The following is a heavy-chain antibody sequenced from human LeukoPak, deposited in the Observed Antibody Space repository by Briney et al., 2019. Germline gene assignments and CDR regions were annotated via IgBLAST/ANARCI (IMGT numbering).Heavy chain of an antibody. Sequence: PGGSLRLSCAASGFTFSSSDMNWVRQAPGKGLEWVSYISSSSSYTNYADSVKGRFTISRDNAKNSLYLQMNSLRAEDTAVYYCARDRGGARGYWGQGTLVTVSS. D-gene: IGHD3-16*01. CDR1: GFTFSSSD. CDR2: ISSSSSYT. V-gene: IGHV3-11*05. J-gene: IGHJ4*02. CDR3: ARDRGGARGY.